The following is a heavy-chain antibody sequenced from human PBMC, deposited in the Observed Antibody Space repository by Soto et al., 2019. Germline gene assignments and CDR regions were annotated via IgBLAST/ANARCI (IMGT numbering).Heavy chain of an antibody. CDR3: AASYSSSPDDGFDV. Sequence: QITLKESGQTLVKPTQILTLTCTFSGFSLTTRGVGVGWIRQPPGEALEWLELIYWDDDERYSPSLRSRLNITKDTSKKQVVITMTNMESVDTGTYYCAASYSSSPDDGFDVWGQGTRVTVAS. V-gene: IGHV2-5*02. J-gene: IGHJ3*01. CDR1: GFSLTTRGVG. CDR2: IYWDDDE. D-gene: IGHD6-6*01.